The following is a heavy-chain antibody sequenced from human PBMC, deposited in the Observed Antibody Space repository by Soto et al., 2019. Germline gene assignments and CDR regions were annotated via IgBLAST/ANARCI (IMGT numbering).Heavy chain of an antibody. D-gene: IGHD2-2*01. CDR3: ARVKVPAAILGAFDL. V-gene: IGHV1-18*01. J-gene: IGHJ3*01. CDR2: INPLKGDT. CDR1: GYTFSTYG. Sequence: SVKVSCKASGYTFSTYGITWVRQAPGQGLDWMGWINPLKGDTNSEARFQDRVTMTTDTSTRTAYMELRSLRSDDTAVYYCARVKVPAAILGAFDLWGQGTLVTVSS.